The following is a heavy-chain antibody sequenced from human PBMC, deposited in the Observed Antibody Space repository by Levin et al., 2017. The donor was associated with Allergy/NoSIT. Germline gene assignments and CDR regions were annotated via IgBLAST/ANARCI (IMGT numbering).Heavy chain of an antibody. V-gene: IGHV4-59*01. CDR1: GAFISSYY. D-gene: IGHD3-22*01. Sequence: SETLSLTCTVSGAFISSYYWSWIRQPPGEGLEWIGHIYYIGTTNYNPSLKSRVTISIDTSNNQFSLRLNSVTAADTAVYYCASQRIVATGQHAFDYWSQGSLVTVSS. J-gene: IGHJ4*02. CDR2: IYYIGTT. CDR3: ASQRIVATGQHAFDY.